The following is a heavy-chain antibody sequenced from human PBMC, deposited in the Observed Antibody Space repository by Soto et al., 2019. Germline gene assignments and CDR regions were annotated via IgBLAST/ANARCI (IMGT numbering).Heavy chain of an antibody. D-gene: IGHD6-25*01. Sequence: EVQLLESGGGLVQPGGSLRLSCAASGFTFTNYAMSWVRQAPGKGLEWVSGISGSGGSTYYADSVKGRFTISRYNSKNTLYLQMNSLRAEDTAIYYCAKSAGYYYYYGMDVWGQGTTVTVSS. J-gene: IGHJ6*02. CDR3: AKSAGYYYYYGMDV. CDR1: GFTFTNYA. V-gene: IGHV3-23*01. CDR2: ISGSGGST.